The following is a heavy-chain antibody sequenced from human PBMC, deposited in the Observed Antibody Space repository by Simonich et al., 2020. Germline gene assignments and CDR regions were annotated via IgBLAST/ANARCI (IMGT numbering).Heavy chain of an antibody. D-gene: IGHD7-27*01. J-gene: IGHJ6*03. CDR1: GYTFTGYY. V-gene: IGHV1-2*02. Sequence: QVQLVQAGAEVKKPGASVKVSCKASGYTFTGYYMHWVRQAPGQGLGVVVCINPNRGGTNQAQKFQGRVTMTRATSISTAYMELSRLRSDDTAVYYCARGALTGDYYYMDVWGQGTTVTVSS. CDR3: ARGALTGDYYYMDV. CDR2: INPNRGGT.